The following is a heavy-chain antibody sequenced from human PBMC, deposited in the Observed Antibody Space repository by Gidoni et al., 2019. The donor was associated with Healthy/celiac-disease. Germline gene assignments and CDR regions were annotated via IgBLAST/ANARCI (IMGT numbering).Heavy chain of an antibody. J-gene: IGHJ4*02. CDR1: GFNFGDYA. CDR2: IRSKAYGGTT. CDR3: TREDYYDSSGYDPYIDY. D-gene: IGHD3-22*01. V-gene: IGHV3-49*05. Sequence: EVPRVESGGGLVKPGRSLRLSCTASGFNFGDYALRWFRQAPGKWLEWVGFIRSKAYGGTTEYAASVKGRFTISRDDSKSIAYLQMNSLKTEDTAVYYCTREDYYDSSGYDPYIDYWGQGTLVTVSS.